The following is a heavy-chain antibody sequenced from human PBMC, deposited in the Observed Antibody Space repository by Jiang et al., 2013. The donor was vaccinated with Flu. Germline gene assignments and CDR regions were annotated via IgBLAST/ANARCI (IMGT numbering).Heavy chain of an antibody. CDR3: ARGHSSNPTGSEFDY. CDR1: GYTFTSYY. V-gene: IGHV1-46*01. J-gene: IGHJ4*02. Sequence: SGAEVKKPGASVKVSCKASGYTFTSYYMHWVRQAPGQGLEWMGIINPSGGSTSYAQKFQGRATMTRDTSTSTVYMELSSLRSGDTAVYYCARGHSSNPTGSEFDYWGQGTLVTVSS. D-gene: IGHD6-19*01. CDR2: INPSGGST.